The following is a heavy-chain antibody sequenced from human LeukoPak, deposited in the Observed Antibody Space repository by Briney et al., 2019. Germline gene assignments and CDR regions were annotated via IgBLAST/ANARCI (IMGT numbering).Heavy chain of an antibody. CDR3: ARTGLGMYSFDY. Sequence: GGSLRLSCAASGFTFSSYEMNWVRQAPGKGLEWVANIKEDGSEIHYVDSVKGRFTISRDNAENSLYLQMDSLRAEDTAVYYCARTGLGMYSFDYWGQGTLVTVSS. D-gene: IGHD3/OR15-3a*01. J-gene: IGHJ4*02. CDR1: GFTFSSYE. CDR2: IKEDGSEI. V-gene: IGHV3-7*01.